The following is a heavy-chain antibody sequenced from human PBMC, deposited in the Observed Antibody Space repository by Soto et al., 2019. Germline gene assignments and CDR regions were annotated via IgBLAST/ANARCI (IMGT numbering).Heavy chain of an antibody. CDR1: GFSFSSYG. J-gene: IGHJ3*02. D-gene: IGHD3-22*01. V-gene: IGHV3-33*01. Sequence: QVQLVESGGGVVQPGKSLRLSCAASGFSFSSYGMHWVRQAPGKGLEWVAVIWYDGSNEDYADSVKGRFAISRDNSKSTRYLQMNSLRADDTAVYYCARDRDYYDNSGYALDIWGQGTVVTVSS. CDR3: ARDRDYYDNSGYALDI. CDR2: IWYDGSNE.